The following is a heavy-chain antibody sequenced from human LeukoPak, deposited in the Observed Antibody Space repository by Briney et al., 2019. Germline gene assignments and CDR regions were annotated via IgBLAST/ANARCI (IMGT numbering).Heavy chain of an antibody. V-gene: IGHV3-7*01. J-gene: IGHJ4*02. CDR3: ARGGSGSPNDY. D-gene: IGHD1-26*01. CDR1: GFTFSSYW. CDR2: IKQDGSEK. Sequence: GGSLSLSCAASGFTFSSYWMSWVRQAPGKGLEWVANIKQDGSEKYYVDSVKGRFTISRDNAKNSLYLQMNSLRAEDTAVYYCARGGSGSPNDYWGQGTLVTVSS.